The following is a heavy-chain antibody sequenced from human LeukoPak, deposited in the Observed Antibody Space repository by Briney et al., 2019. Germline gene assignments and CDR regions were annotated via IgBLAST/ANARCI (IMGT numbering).Heavy chain of an antibody. CDR2: ISGSGGST. V-gene: IGHV3-23*01. Sequence: PGGSLRLSCAASGFTFSSYAMSWVRQAPGKGLEWVSAISGSGGSTYYADSVKGRFTISRDNSKNTLYLQMNSLRAEDTAVYYCAKGPLRLWFGELLTGGQGTLVTVSS. CDR1: GFTFSSYA. D-gene: IGHD3-10*01. CDR3: AKGPLRLWFGELLT. J-gene: IGHJ4*02.